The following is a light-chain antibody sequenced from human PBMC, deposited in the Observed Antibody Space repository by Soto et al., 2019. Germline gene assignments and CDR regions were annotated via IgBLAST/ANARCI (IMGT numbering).Light chain of an antibody. CDR3: QQYDSYPLT. J-gene: IGKJ4*01. Sequence: SQSISSWLAWYQQKPGKAPKLLIYKASSLESGVPSRFSGSGSGTEITLTISSLQPDNFATYFCQQYDSYPLTFGGGTKVDIK. CDR1: QSISSW. V-gene: IGKV1-5*03. CDR2: KAS.